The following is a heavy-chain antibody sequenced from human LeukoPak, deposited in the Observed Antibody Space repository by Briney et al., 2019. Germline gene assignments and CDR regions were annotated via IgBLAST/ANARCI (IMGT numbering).Heavy chain of an antibody. CDR2: INPNSGGT. D-gene: IGHD3-3*01. J-gene: IGHJ4*02. CDR1: GYTFTGYY. Sequence: ASVKVSCKASGYTFTGYYMHWVRQAPGQGLEWMGWINPNSGGTNYAQKFQGRVTMTRDTSISTAYMELSRLRSEDTAVYYCARGAEGYYDFWSGTPIDYWGQGTLVTVSS. V-gene: IGHV1-2*02. CDR3: ARGAEGYYDFWSGTPIDY.